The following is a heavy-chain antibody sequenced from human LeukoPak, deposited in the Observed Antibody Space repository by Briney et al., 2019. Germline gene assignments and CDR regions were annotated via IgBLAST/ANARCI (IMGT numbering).Heavy chain of an antibody. Sequence: PSETLSLTCAVYGGSFSGYYWSWIRQPPGKGLEWIGYIYYSGSTNYNPSLKSRVTISVDTSKNQFSLKLSSVTAADTAVYYCARHGSGSYYYYYYMDVWGKGTTVTISS. CDR1: GGSFSGYY. V-gene: IGHV4-59*01. CDR3: ARHGSGSYYYYYYMDV. D-gene: IGHD3-10*01. CDR2: IYYSGST. J-gene: IGHJ6*03.